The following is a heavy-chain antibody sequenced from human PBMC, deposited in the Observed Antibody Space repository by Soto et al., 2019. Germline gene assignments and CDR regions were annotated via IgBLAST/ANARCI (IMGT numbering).Heavy chain of an antibody. CDR3: ARAGKASYHYYMDV. J-gene: IGHJ6*03. CDR2: INPTDGSP. D-gene: IGHD1-1*01. CDR1: GYTFTSCY. Sequence: QVQLVQSGAEVKKPGASVKVSCKASGYTFTSCYMHWVRQAPGQGLEWVGIINPTDGSPTYAQRARGRVTMTRDTSTSTVYVELSSLRSDDTAVYFCARAGKASYHYYMDVWGKGTAVTVSS. V-gene: IGHV1-46*03.